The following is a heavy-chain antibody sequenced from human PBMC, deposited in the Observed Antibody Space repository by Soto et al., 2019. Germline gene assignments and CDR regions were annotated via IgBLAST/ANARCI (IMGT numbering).Heavy chain of an antibody. V-gene: IGHV1-69*06. Sequence: QVQLVQSGAEVKKPGSSVKVSCKASGGTFSSYAISWVRQAPGQGLEWMGGIIPIFGTANYAQKFQGRVTITADKSTSTADLELSSLRSEDTAVYYCASSMTTDYYDGMDVWGQGTTVTVSS. CDR2: IIPIFGTA. CDR3: ASSMTTDYYDGMDV. J-gene: IGHJ6*02. CDR1: GGTFSSYA. D-gene: IGHD1-1*01.